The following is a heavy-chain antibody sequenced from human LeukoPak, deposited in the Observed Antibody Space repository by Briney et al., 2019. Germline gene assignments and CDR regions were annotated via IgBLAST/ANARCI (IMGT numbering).Heavy chain of an antibody. D-gene: IGHD3-10*01. J-gene: IGHJ4*02. Sequence: PGRSLRLSCAASGFTFSSYGMNWVRQPPGKGLEWVAVISYDGSDKYYADSVKGRFTISRDNSKNTLHLQMNSPRAEDTAVYYCAKDRYGSGSYPYYFDYWGQGTLVTVSS. CDR3: AKDRYGSGSYPYYFDY. CDR2: ISYDGSDK. CDR1: GFTFSSYG. V-gene: IGHV3-30*18.